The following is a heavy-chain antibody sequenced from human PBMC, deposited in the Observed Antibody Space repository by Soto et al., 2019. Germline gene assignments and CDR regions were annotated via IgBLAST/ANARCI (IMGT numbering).Heavy chain of an antibody. Sequence: ASVKVSCKASGYTFTSYDINWVRQATGQGIEWMGWMNPNSGNTGYAQKFQGRVTMTRNTSISTAYIELSSLRFEDTAVYYCARLHYSSSVVGYYYYYYYMDVWGKGTTVTVSS. CDR2: MNPNSGNT. CDR3: ARLHYSSSVVGYYYYYYYMDV. V-gene: IGHV1-8*01. J-gene: IGHJ6*03. CDR1: GYTFTSYD. D-gene: IGHD6-6*01.